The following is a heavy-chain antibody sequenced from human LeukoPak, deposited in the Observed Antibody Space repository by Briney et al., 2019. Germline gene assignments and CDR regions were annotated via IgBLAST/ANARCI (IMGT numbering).Heavy chain of an antibody. D-gene: IGHD3-16*01. Sequence: GRSLRLSCTASGFTFGDYAMSWFRQAPGKGLEWVSSISSSSSYIYYADSVKGRFTISRDNAKNSLYLQMNSLRAEDTAVYYCLRSWGRIDYWGQGTLVTVSS. CDR3: LRSWGRIDY. V-gene: IGHV3-21*01. J-gene: IGHJ4*02. CDR1: GFTFGDYA. CDR2: ISSSSSYI.